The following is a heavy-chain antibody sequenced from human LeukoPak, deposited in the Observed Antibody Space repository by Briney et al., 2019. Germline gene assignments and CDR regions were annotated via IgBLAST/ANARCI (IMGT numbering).Heavy chain of an antibody. V-gene: IGHV3-23*01. CDR2: ISGSGVST. Sequence: GGSLRLSCAASGFTFSTYAMGWVRQAPGKGLEWVSTISGSGVSTYYADSVKGRFTISRDNSKNTLYLQMNSLRAEDTAVYYCAKNVAGPTKYYFDYWGQGTLVTVSS. D-gene: IGHD6-19*01. J-gene: IGHJ4*02. CDR1: GFTFSTYA. CDR3: AKNVAGPTKYYFDY.